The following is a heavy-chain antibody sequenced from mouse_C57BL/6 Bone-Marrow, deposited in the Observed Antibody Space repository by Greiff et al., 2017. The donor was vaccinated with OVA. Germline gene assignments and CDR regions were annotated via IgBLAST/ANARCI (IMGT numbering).Heavy chain of an antibody. D-gene: IGHD4-1*01. V-gene: IGHV8-8*01. J-gene: IGHJ4*01. CDR3: ARMGGSGFYAMDY. CDR1: GFTLSTFGMG. CDR2: IWWDDDK. Sequence: QVTLKESGPGILQPSQSLSLTCSFSGFTLSTFGMGVGWIRQPSGKGLGWLAHIWWDDDKYYNPALKSRPTISKDTSKNQVFLKIANVDTEATATYYCARMGGSGFYAMDYWGQGTSVTVSS.